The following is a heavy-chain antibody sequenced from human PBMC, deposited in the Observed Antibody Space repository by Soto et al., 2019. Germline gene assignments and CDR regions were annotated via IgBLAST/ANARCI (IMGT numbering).Heavy chain of an antibody. CDR2: INSDGSST. D-gene: IGHD3-22*01. CDR1: GFTFSSYW. J-gene: IGHJ5*02. CDR3: AREGKYYDSSGHNWFDP. Sequence: PGGSLRLSCATTGFTFSSYWMHWVRQAPGKGLVWVSRINSDGSSTSYADSVKGRFTISRDNAKNTLYLQMNSLRAEDTAVYYCAREGKYYDSSGHNWFDPWGQGT. V-gene: IGHV3-74*01.